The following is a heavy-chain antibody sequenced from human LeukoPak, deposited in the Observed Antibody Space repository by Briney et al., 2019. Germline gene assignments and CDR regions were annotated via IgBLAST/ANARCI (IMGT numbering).Heavy chain of an antibody. D-gene: IGHD2-15*01. V-gene: IGHV4-30-4*01. J-gene: IGHJ4*02. Sequence: PSQTLSLTCTASGGSISSGDYYWSWIRQPPGQGLEWVGYIYYSGSTYQNPSFKSRVTILVDTSKNQFSLKLSSVTAADTAVYYCVRRYCSGGRCYLDYWGQGTLVTVSS. CDR2: IYYSGST. CDR1: GGSISSGDYY. CDR3: VRRYCSGGRCYLDY.